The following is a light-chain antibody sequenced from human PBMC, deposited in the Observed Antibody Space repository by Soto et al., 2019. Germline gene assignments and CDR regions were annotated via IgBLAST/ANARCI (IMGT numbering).Light chain of an antibody. CDR3: QQYGSSPRT. Sequence: EIVLTQSPGTLSLSPGERATLSCRASQSITSSYLAWYQQNPGQAPRLLMYGTSSRATGIPDRFSGSGSGTDFTLTISRLEPEDFAVYYCQQYGSSPRTFGQGTKVEI. J-gene: IGKJ1*01. CDR2: GTS. CDR1: QSITSSY. V-gene: IGKV3-20*01.